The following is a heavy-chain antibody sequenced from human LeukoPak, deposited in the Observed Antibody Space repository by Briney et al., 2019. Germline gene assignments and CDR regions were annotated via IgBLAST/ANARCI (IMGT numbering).Heavy chain of an antibody. Sequence: SETLSLTCTVSGGSISRYYWSWIRQPPGKGLEWIGYISYTGSTTYNSSLKSRVTISLDTSQNQFSLKLTSVTPEDTAVYYCAREYCSSTSCYRFDAFDIWGQGTMVTVSS. V-gene: IGHV4-59*12. CDR3: AREYCSSTSCYRFDAFDI. CDR1: GGSISRYY. J-gene: IGHJ3*02. D-gene: IGHD2-2*01. CDR2: ISYTGST.